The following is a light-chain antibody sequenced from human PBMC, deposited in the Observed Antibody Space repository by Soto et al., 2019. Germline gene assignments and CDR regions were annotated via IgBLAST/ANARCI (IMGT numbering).Light chain of an antibody. J-gene: IGLJ3*02. Sequence: QSALTQPPSVSAAPGQKVTISCSGSSSNIGNNYVSWYQQLPGTAPKLLIYENNKRPSGIPDRFSGSKSGTSATLGITGLQTGDEADYYCGTWDSSLSALWVFGGGTKVTVL. V-gene: IGLV1-51*02. CDR3: GTWDSSLSALWV. CDR2: ENN. CDR1: SSNIGNNY.